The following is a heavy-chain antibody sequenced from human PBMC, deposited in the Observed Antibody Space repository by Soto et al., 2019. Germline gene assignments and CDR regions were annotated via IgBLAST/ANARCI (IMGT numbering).Heavy chain of an antibody. J-gene: IGHJ4*02. V-gene: IGHV4-31*03. CDR3: AREVVAASNPYYFDY. D-gene: IGHD2-15*01. CDR2: IYYSGST. Sequence: SETLSLTCTVSGGSISSGGYYWSWIRQHPGKGLEWNGYIYYSGSTYYNPSLKSRVTISVDTSKNQFSLKLSSVTAADTTVYYCAREVVAASNPYYFDYWGQGTLVTVSS. CDR1: GGSISSGGYY.